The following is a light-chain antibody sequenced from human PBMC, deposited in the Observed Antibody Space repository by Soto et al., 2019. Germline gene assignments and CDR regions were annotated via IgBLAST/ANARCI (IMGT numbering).Light chain of an antibody. CDR1: NIGGKS. CDR3: QVWDNNYDHYV. Sequence: ALTQPPSVSVAPGQTARITCGGNNIGGKSLHWYQQKPGQAPVLVVYDDGDRPSGIPERFSGSNSGNTATLTISRVEAGDEADYYCQVWDNNYDHYVFGTGTKGTV. CDR2: DDG. J-gene: IGLJ1*01. V-gene: IGLV3-21*02.